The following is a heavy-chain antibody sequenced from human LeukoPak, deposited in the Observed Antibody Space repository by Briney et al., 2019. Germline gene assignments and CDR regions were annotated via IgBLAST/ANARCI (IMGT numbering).Heavy chain of an antibody. D-gene: IGHD6-13*01. Sequence: GGSLRLSCAASGFTFSSYAMSWVRQAPGKGLEWVSGISGSGGSTYYADSVKGRFTISRDNSKNTVYLQMNSLRAEDTAVYYCAKTPRGEYSSSWYFHYWGQGSLVTVSS. CDR2: ISGSGGST. V-gene: IGHV3-23*01. J-gene: IGHJ4*02. CDR1: GFTFSSYA. CDR3: AKTPRGEYSSSWYFHY.